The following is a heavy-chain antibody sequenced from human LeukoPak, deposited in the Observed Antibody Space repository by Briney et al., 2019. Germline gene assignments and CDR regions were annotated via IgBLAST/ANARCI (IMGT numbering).Heavy chain of an antibody. CDR2: INSDGSST. V-gene: IGHV3-74*01. CDR1: GFTFTRYW. J-gene: IGHJ4*02. CDR3: AKDYRIQLWSYYFDY. D-gene: IGHD5-18*01. Sequence: GGSLRLSCAASGFTFTRYWMHWVRQAPGKGLVWVSRINSDGSSTRYADSVKGRFTISRDNAKNTLYLQMNSLSAEDTAVYYCAKDYRIQLWSYYFDYWGQGTLVTVSS.